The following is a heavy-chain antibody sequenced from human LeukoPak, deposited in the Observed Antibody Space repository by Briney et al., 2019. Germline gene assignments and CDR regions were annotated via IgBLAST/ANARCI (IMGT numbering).Heavy chain of an antibody. Sequence: GESLKISCKGSGYSFTSYWIGWVRQMPGKGLEWMGIIYPGDSDTRYSPSFQGQVTISADKSISTAYLQWSSLKASDTAMYYCARQKASGSYYGDALDIWGQGTMVTVSS. CDR3: ARQKASGSYYGDALDI. D-gene: IGHD1-26*01. CDR1: GYSFTSYW. V-gene: IGHV5-51*01. CDR2: IYPGDSDT. J-gene: IGHJ3*02.